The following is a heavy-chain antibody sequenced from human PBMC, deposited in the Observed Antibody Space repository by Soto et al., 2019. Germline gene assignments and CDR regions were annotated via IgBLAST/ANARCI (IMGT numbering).Heavy chain of an antibody. CDR1: GFTFSSYT. D-gene: IGHD6-13*01. CDR3: ARQAAAGTDFDY. V-gene: IGHV1-69*02. CDR2: IIRILGIA. Sequence: SLKVSCKSSGFTFSSYTISGGRRAPGQGLEWMGRIIRILGIANYAQKFQGRVTITADKSTSTAYMELSSLRSEDTAVYYCARQAAAGTDFDYWGQGTLVTVS. J-gene: IGHJ4*02.